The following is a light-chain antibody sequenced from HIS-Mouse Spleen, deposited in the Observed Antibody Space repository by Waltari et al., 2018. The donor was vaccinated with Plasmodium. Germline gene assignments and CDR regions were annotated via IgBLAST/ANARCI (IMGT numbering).Light chain of an antibody. Sequence: SYELTQPLSVLVALGETASITCGGNNFGRNNVHWYQQKQGQAPVLVIYRDSKRPAGIPERFSGSNSGNTATLTISRAQAGDEADYYCQVWDSSTVVFGGGTKLTVL. CDR1: NFGRNN. V-gene: IGLV3-9*01. CDR2: RDS. CDR3: QVWDSSTVV. J-gene: IGLJ2*01.